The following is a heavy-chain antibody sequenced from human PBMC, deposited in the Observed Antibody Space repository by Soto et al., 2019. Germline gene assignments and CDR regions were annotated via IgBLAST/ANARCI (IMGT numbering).Heavy chain of an antibody. J-gene: IGHJ6*02. CDR1: GFTFTSSA. D-gene: IGHD3-10*01. Sequence: QMQLVQSGPEVKKPGTSVKVSCKASGFTFTSSAVQWVRQARGQRLEWIGWIVVGSGNTNYAQKFQERVTITRDMSTSTAYMELSSLRSEDTAVYYCAADIYGEDPDVYYYYGMDVWGQGTTVTVSS. V-gene: IGHV1-58*01. CDR2: IVVGSGNT. CDR3: AADIYGEDPDVYYYYGMDV.